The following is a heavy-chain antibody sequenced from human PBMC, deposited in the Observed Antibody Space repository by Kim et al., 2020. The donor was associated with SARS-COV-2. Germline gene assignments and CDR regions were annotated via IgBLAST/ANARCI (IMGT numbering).Heavy chain of an antibody. CDR3: ARDALFCSSTSCTGSGFDP. V-gene: IGHV1-69*04. Sequence: SVKVSCKASGGTFSSYAISWVRQAPGQGLEWMGRIIPILGIANYAQKFQGRVTITADKSTSTAYMELSSLRSEDTAVYYCARDALFCSSTSCTGSGFDPWGQGTLVTVSS. CDR2: IIPILGIA. D-gene: IGHD2-2*01. J-gene: IGHJ5*02. CDR1: GGTFSSYA.